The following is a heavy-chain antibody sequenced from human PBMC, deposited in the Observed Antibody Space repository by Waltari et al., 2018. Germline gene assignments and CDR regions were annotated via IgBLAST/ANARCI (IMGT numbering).Heavy chain of an antibody. CDR2: IRSYNGTT. D-gene: IGHD6-6*01. J-gene: IGHJ3*02. Sequence: QVQLVQSGAEVKKPGASVKVSCKASGYTFTSSGISWVRQAHGQGLEWMGGIRSYNGTTTCARKLQGRVTMTTDTSPSTAYMELRSLRSDDTAVYYCARVPVASRYDAFDIWGQGTMVTVSS. V-gene: IGHV1-18*01. CDR1: GYTFTSSG. CDR3: ARVPVASRYDAFDI.